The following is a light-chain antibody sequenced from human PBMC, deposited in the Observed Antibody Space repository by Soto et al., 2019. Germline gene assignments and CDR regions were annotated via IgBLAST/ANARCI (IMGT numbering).Light chain of an antibody. CDR1: KTVSNY. CDR2: GAS. Sequence: EILLPQSPATLYLSAGHRDTPACRSSKTVSNYLAWYQQKRGQAPRLLISGASNRANGIPARFSGSGSGTDFTLTISSRDPDDFAVYYCQKRSNWPLITCGQGTRL. CDR3: QKRSNWPLIT. J-gene: IGKJ5*01. V-gene: IGKV3-11*01.